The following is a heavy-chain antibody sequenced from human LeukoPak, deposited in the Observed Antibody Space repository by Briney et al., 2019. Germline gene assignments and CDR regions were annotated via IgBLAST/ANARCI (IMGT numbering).Heavy chain of an antibody. Sequence: GGSMRLSCTASGFTFGDYTITWIRQAPGKGLEWVGFIRNKADGGTPEYAASAKGRFTISRDDSKSIAYLQLNSLKTDDTAVYYCTRDPPTRYWGQGTLVSVSS. CDR1: GFTFGDYT. CDR3: TRDPPTRY. CDR2: IRNKADGGTP. J-gene: IGHJ4*02. D-gene: IGHD1-26*01. V-gene: IGHV3-49*03.